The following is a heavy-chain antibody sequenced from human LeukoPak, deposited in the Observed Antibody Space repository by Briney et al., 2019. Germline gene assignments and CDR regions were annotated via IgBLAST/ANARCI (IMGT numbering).Heavy chain of an antibody. CDR3: AREYWHDSSGFDY. V-gene: IGHV1-69*04. D-gene: IGHD3-22*01. J-gene: IGHJ4*02. Sequence: SVKVSCTASGGTFSSYAISWVRQAPGQGLEWMGRIIPILGIANYAQKFQGRVTITADKSTSTAYMELSSLRSEDTAVYYCAREYWHDSSGFDYWGQGTLVTVSS. CDR1: GGTFSSYA. CDR2: IIPILGIA.